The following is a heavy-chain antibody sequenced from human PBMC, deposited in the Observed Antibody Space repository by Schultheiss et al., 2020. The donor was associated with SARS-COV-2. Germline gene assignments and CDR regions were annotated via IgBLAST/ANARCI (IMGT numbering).Heavy chain of an antibody. D-gene: IGHD1-26*01. CDR1: GGSISSSSYY. J-gene: IGHJ3*02. CDR2: IYYSGST. Sequence: SQTLSLTCTVSGGSISSSSYYWGWIRQPPGKGLEWIGSIYYSGSTYYNPSLKSRVTISLDTSKNQFSLKLSSVTAADTAVYYCARSSKLSGGAFDIWGQGTMVTVSS. CDR3: ARSSKLSGGAFDI. V-gene: IGHV4-39*07.